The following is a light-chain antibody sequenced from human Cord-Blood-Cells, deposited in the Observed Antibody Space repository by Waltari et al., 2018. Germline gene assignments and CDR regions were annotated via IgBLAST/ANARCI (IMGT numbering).Light chain of an antibody. CDR1: QSISSY. J-gene: IGKJ3*01. CDR2: AAS. V-gene: IGKV1-39*01. Sequence: DIQMTQSPSSLSASVGDRVTITCRASQSISSYLNWYQQKPGKAPKLLIYAASRLQSGVPSRFSGSGSGTDSTLTISSLQPEDFATYYCQQSYSTPFTFGPGTKVDIK. CDR3: QQSYSTPFT.